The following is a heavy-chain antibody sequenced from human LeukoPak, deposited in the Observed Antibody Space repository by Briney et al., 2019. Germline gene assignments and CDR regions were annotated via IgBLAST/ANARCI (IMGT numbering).Heavy chain of an antibody. V-gene: IGHV3-23*01. CDR1: GFTFNNYA. Sequence: GSLRLSCAASGFTFNNYAMTWVRQAPGKGLEWVSTIIGSGGSTDYADSVKGRFTISRDNSKDTLFLQTDSLRVEDTAVYYCATFCSGGDCYSFAPWGQGTLVTVSS. J-gene: IGHJ5*02. CDR2: IIGSGGST. D-gene: IGHD2-15*01. CDR3: ATFCSGGDCYSFAP.